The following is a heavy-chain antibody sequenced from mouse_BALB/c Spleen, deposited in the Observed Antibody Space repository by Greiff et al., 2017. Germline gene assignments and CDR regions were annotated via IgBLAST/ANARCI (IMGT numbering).Heavy chain of an antibody. J-gene: IGHJ3*01. CDR2: INPGSGGT. D-gene: IGHD1-2*01. CDR1: GYAFTNYL. V-gene: IGHV1-54*01. CDR3: AITTATLFAY. Sequence: QVQLQQSGAELVRPGTSVKVSCKASGYAFTNYLIEWVKQRPGQGLEWIGVINPGSGGTNYNEKFKGKATLTADKSSSTAYMQLSSLTSDDSAVYFCAITTATLFAYWGRGTLVTVSA.